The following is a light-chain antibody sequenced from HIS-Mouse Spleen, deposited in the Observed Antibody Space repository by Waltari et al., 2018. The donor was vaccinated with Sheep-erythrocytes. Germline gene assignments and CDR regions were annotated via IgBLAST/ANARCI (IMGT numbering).Light chain of an antibody. J-gene: IGLJ1*01. Sequence: SYELTQPPSVSVSPGQTASITCPGDKLGDKYACWYQQKPGQSPVLGIYQDSKRPSGIPERFSGSNAGNTATLTISGTQAMDEADYYCQAWDSSTYVFGTGTKVTVL. CDR3: QAWDSSTYV. CDR1: KLGDKY. V-gene: IGLV3-1*01. CDR2: QDS.